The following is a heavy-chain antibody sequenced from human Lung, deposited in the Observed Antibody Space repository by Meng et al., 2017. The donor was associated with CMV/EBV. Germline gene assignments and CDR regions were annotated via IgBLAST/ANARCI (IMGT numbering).Heavy chain of an antibody. D-gene: IGHD2-21*02. CDR2: IYHSGST. CDR3: ARVGAYCGGDCYHPR. Sequence: QVQLQESGPGLVQPSGTLSLTWAVSGGSLSSRNWWSWVRQPPGKGLEWIGEIYHSGSTNYNPSLKSRVTISVDESKNQFSLRLSSVTAADTAVYYCARVGAYCGGDCYHPRWGQGTLVTVSS. J-gene: IGHJ4*02. CDR1: GGSLSSRNW. V-gene: IGHV4-4*02.